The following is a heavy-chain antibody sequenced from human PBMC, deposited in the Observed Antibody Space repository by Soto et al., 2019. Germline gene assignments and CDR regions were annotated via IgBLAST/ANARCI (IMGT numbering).Heavy chain of an antibody. CDR1: GFTISTYS. CDR2: ISVTGDTT. Sequence: EVQLLESGGGLVQPGGSLRLSCAASGFTISTYSFTWVRQTPAKGLEWVSGISVTGDTTFYADSVKGRFTISRDISKNTAYLRMHSLRVEVPGVYFCAKWSAYGDWWGQGTLVTVSP. J-gene: IGHJ4*02. V-gene: IGHV3-23*01. CDR3: AKWSAYGDW. D-gene: IGHD4-17*01.